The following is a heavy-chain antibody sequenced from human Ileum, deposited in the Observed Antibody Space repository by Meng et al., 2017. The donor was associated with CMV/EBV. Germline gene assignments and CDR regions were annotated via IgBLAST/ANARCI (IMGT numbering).Heavy chain of an antibody. CDR1: GGSFSGYY. CDR2: INHSGST. CDR3: ARGRVSYGSGSYYKYYYYGMDV. V-gene: IGHV4-34*01. J-gene: IGHJ6*02. D-gene: IGHD3-10*01. Sequence: SETLSLTCAVYGGSFSGYYWSWIRQPPGKGLEWIGEINHSGSTNYNPSLKSRVTISVDTSKNQFSLKLSSVTAAETAVYYCARGRVSYGSGSYYKYYYYGMDVWGQGTTVTVSS.